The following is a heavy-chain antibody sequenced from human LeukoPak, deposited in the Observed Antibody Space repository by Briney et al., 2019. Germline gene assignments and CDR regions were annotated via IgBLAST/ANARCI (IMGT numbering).Heavy chain of an antibody. D-gene: IGHD3-9*01. V-gene: IGHV1-18*01. J-gene: IGHJ4*02. CDR3: ARYNILINTFDY. Sequence: ASVKVSCTASGYTLTSYDISWVRQAPGQGLEWMGWISAYNGNTNYAQKLQGRVTMTTDTSTSTAYMELRSLRSDDTAVYYCARYNILINTFDYWGQGTLVTVSS. CDR2: ISAYNGNT. CDR1: GYTLTSYD.